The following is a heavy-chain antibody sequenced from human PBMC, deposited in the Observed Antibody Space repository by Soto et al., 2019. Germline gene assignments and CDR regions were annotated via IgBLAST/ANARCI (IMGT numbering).Heavy chain of an antibody. V-gene: IGHV1-3*01. D-gene: IGHD3-3*01. Sequence: ASVKVSCKASGYTFTSYAMHWVRQAPGQRLEWMGWINAGNGNTKYSQKFQGRVTITRDTSASTAYMELSSLRSEDTAVYYCARLSTRITIFGVVIRAPYYFDYWGQGTLVTVSS. CDR2: INAGNGNT. J-gene: IGHJ4*02. CDR3: ARLSTRITIFGVVIRAPYYFDY. CDR1: GYTFTSYA.